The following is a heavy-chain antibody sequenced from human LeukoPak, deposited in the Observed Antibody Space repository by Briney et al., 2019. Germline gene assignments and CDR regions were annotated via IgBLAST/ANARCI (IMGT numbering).Heavy chain of an antibody. J-gene: IGHJ4*02. D-gene: IGHD4/OR15-4a*01. CDR1: GGSISRGSYY. Sequence: SETLSLTCTVSGGSISRGSYYWRWIRQPAGKGLEWIGRFYTSGSTNYNPCLKSRVTISLDPYQNQFSLKLSAVTAADTAVYYCVRDRTMVGGVDYWGQGILVTVSS. V-gene: IGHV4-61*02. CDR2: FYTSGST. CDR3: VRDRTMVGGVDY.